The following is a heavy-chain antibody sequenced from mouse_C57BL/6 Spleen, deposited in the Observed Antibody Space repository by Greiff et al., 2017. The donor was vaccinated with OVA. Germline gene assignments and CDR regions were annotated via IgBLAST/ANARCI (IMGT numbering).Heavy chain of an antibody. D-gene: IGHD2-14*01. CDR1: GYTFTSYG. CDR3: AISSLSDRNGFAY. V-gene: IGHV1-58*01. CDR2: IYIGNGYT. J-gene: IGHJ3*01. Sequence: VQLQQSGAELVRPGSSVKMSCKTSGYTFTSYGINWVKQRPGQGLEWIGFIYIGNGYTEYNEKFKGKATLTSDTSSSTAYMQLSSLPSEDSAIYFCAISSLSDRNGFAYWGQGTLVTVSA.